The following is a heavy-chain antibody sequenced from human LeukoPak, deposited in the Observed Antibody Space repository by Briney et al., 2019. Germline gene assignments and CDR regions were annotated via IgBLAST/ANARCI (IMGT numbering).Heavy chain of an antibody. CDR3: ATGIAAAGFFDY. CDR2: FDPEDGET. D-gene: IGHD6-13*01. J-gene: IGHJ4*02. CDR1: GYTLTELS. V-gene: IGHV1-24*01. Sequence: ASVKVSCRVSGYTLTELSMHWVRQAPGKGLEWMGGFDPEDGETIYAQKFQGRVTMTEDTSTDTAYMEPSSLRSEDTAVYYCATGIAAAGFFDYWGQGTLVTVSS.